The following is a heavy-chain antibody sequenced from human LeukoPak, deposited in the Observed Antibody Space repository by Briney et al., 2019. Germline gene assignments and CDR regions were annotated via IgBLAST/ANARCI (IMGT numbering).Heavy chain of an antibody. CDR3: AKGVGDGYNYGAFDI. V-gene: IGHV3-23*01. J-gene: IGHJ3*02. D-gene: IGHD5-24*01. CDR1: GFTFSSYA. CDR2: IYGSGGST. Sequence: PGGSLRLPCAASGFTFSSYAMSWVRQAPGKGLEWVSAIYGSGGSTYYAPSVKGRFTISRDNSKNTLYLQMNSQRAEDTAVYYCAKGVGDGYNYGAFDIWGQGTMVTVSS.